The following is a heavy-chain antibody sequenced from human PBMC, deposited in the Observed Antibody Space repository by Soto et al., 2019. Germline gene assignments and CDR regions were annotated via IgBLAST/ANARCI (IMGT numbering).Heavy chain of an antibody. V-gene: IGHV4-61*01. Sequence: SETLSLTCTVSGGSVSSGNYYWSWIRQPPGKGLEWIGYIYFTGSTNYNPSLKSRVTISVDMSKNQFSLKLSSVTAADTAVYYCARGWTRPAQGAPIDYWGQGTLVTVSS. CDR1: GGSVSSGNYY. J-gene: IGHJ4*02. CDR3: ARGWTRPAQGAPIDY. CDR2: IYFTGST.